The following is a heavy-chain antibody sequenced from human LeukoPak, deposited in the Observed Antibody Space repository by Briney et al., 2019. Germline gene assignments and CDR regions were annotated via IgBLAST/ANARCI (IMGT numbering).Heavy chain of an antibody. CDR2: ISGSGGST. V-gene: IGHV3-23*01. J-gene: IGHJ4*02. D-gene: IGHD3-9*01. CDR3: AKGIYDILTGLDY. CDR1: GFTFSSYA. Sequence: PGGSLRLSCAASGFTFSSYAMSWVRQTPGKGLEWVSAISGSGGSTYYADSVKGRFTISRDNSKNTLYLQMNSLRAEDTAVYYCAKGIYDILTGLDYWGQGTLVTVSS.